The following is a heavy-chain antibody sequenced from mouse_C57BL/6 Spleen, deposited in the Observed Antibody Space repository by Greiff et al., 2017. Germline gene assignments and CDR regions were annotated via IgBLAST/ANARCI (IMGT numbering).Heavy chain of an antibody. CDR1: GYTFTSYG. CDR2: IYPRSGNT. V-gene: IGHV1-81*01. CDR3: ARYRDWDEGNYFDY. J-gene: IGHJ2*01. D-gene: IGHD4-1*01. Sequence: VKLMESGAELARPGASVKLSCKASGYTFTSYGISWVKQRTGQGLEWIGEIYPRSGNTYYNEKFKGKATLTADKSSSTAYMELRSLTSEDSAVYFCARYRDWDEGNYFDYWGQGTTLTVSS.